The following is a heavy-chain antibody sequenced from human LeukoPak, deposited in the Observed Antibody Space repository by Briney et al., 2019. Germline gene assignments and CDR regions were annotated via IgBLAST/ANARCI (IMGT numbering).Heavy chain of an antibody. Sequence: GRSLRLSCAASGFTFSGYGMHWVRQAPGKGLEWVAVIWYDGSNKYYADSVKGRSTISRDNSKNTLYLQMNSLRAEDTAVYYCARHYYDSSGYYYSDYWGQGTLVTVSS. D-gene: IGHD3-22*01. CDR3: ARHYYDSSGYYYSDY. V-gene: IGHV3-33*01. J-gene: IGHJ4*02. CDR1: GFTFSGYG. CDR2: IWYDGSNK.